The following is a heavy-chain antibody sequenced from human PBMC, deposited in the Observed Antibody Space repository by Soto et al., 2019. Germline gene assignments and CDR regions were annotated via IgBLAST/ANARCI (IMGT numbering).Heavy chain of an antibody. Sequence: QVQLQESGPGLVKPSETLSLTCTVSGGSITSYYWSWIRQPPGKGLEWIGYISYSGSTNYNPSLKSRATISEDTSKNQFSLNLSSVTAADTAVYYCVGGRFGELLDYWGQGTLVSVSS. CDR2: ISYSGST. V-gene: IGHV4-59*01. D-gene: IGHD3-10*01. CDR1: GGSITSYY. J-gene: IGHJ4*02. CDR3: VGGRFGELLDY.